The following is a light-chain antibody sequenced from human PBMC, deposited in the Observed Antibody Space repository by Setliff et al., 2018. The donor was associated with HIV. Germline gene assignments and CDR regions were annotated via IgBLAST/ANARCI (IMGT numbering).Light chain of an antibody. CDR2: SDN. CDR3: ATWDDGLNGRV. J-gene: IGLJ1*01. V-gene: IGLV1-44*01. Sequence: QSVLTQTPSASGTPGQGVTISCSGGSSNIGANTVNWYQQLPGTAPKLLMYSDNQRPSGVPDRFSGSKSGTSASLAISGLQSEDEADYYCATWDDGLNGRVFGTGTKVTVL. CDR1: SSNIGANT.